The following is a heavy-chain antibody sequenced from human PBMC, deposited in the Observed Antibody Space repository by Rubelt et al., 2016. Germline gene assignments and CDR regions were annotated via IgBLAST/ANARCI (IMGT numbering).Heavy chain of an antibody. V-gene: IGHV3-30*04. CDR3: ARGDASDY. J-gene: IGHJ4*02. CDR1: GFTFSSYA. Sequence: QVQLVESGGGVVQPGRSLRLSCADSGFTFSSYAMHWVRQAPGKGLEWVAVISYDGSNKYYADSVKGRFTISRDNSKNTLYLQMNSLRAEDTAVYYCARGDASDYWGQGTLVTVSS. CDR2: ISYDGSNK.